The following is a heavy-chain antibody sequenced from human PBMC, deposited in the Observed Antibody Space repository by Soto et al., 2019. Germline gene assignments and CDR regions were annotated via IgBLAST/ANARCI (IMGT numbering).Heavy chain of an antibody. CDR1: GFTFSSYG. Sequence: GGSLRLSCAASGFTFSSYGMHWVRQAPGKGLEWVAVISYDGSNKYYADSVKGRFTISRDNSENTLYLQMNSLRAEDTAVYYCTKEGYYYDSSGWFDYWGQGTLVTVSS. CDR2: ISYDGSNK. J-gene: IGHJ4*02. V-gene: IGHV3-30*18. CDR3: TKEGYYYDSSGWFDY. D-gene: IGHD3-22*01.